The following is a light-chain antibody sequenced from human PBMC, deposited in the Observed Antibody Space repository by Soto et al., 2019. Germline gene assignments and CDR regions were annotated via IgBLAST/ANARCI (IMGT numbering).Light chain of an antibody. CDR2: GAS. V-gene: IGKV3-20*01. Sequence: EIVLTQSPGTLSLSPGERATLSCWASQYVSSSFLAWYQQKPGQAPRLLIYGASNRATGIPGRFSGSGSGTDFTLTISRLEPEDFAVFYCQQYGSSPWTFGQGTKVEIK. CDR3: QQYGSSPWT. J-gene: IGKJ1*01. CDR1: QYVSSSF.